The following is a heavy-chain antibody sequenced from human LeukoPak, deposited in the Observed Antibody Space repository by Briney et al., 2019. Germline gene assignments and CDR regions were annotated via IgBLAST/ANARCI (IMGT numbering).Heavy chain of an antibody. CDR2: ISYNGDTI. D-gene: IGHD3-3*01. CDR3: ANRVAQHDS. J-gene: IGHJ5*02. CDR1: GFTFSIYS. Sequence: GGSLRLSCAASGFTFSIYSMNWVRQAPGKGLEWVSFISYNGDTILYADSVKGRFTTSRDNSKNTLYLQMNNLTAEDTGIYYCANRVAQHDSWGQGTLVIVSS. V-gene: IGHV3-48*01.